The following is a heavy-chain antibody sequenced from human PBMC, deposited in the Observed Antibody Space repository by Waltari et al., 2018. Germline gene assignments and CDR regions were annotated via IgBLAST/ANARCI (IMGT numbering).Heavy chain of an antibody. CDR2: IYHSGST. D-gene: IGHD6-6*01. V-gene: IGHV4-38-2*01. CDR3: ARRGVAARRPYYYYYMDV. Sequence: QVQLQESGPGLVKPSETLSLTCAVSGYSISSGYYWGWIRQPPGKGLEWIGSIYHSGSTYYNPSLKSRVTISVDTSQTHFPLKLSSVTAADTAVYYCARRGVAARRPYYYYYMDVWGKGTTVTVSS. CDR1: GYSISSGYY. J-gene: IGHJ6*03.